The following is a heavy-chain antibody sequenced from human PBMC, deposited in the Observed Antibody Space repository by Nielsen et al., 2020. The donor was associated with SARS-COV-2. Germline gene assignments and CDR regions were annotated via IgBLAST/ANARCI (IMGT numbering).Heavy chain of an antibody. J-gene: IGHJ6*02. V-gene: IGHV4-59*01. CDR1: GDSISNYC. D-gene: IGHD3-10*01. CDR2: ICYSGNT. CDR3: ARVRTLWFGYYYGMDV. Sequence: SETLSLTCTVSGDSISNYCWSWIRQPPGKGLEWIGDICYSGNTNYNPSLKSRVTISVDTSKNQFSLKLSSVTAADTAVYYCARVRTLWFGYYYGMDVWGQGTTVTVSS.